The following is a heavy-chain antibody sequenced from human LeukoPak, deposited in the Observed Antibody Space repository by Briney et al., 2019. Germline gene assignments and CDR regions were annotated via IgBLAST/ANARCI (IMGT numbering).Heavy chain of an antibody. Sequence: SETLSLTCTVSGGSISSSSYYWGWIRQPPGKGLEWIGSIYYSGSTYYNPSLKSRVTISVDTSKNQFSLKLSSVTAADTAVYYCARGLSATIMDVWGQGTTVTVSS. V-gene: IGHV4-39*07. CDR3: ARGLSATIMDV. D-gene: IGHD2/OR15-2a*01. CDR2: IYYSGST. CDR1: GGSISSSSYY. J-gene: IGHJ6*02.